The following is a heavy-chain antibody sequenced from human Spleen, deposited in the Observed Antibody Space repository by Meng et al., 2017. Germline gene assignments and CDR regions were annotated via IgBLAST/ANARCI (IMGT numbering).Heavy chain of an antibody. D-gene: IGHD2-21*02. CDR3: ARDRNDYYFDY. V-gene: IGHV1-69*06. CDR1: GYTFTGFY. CDR2: IIPIFGTA. Sequence: SVKVSCKASGYTFTGFYIHWVRQAPGQGLEWMGGIIPIFGTANYAQKFQGRVTITADKSTSTAYMELSSLRSEDTAVYYCARDRNDYYFDYWGQGTLVTVSS. J-gene: IGHJ4*02.